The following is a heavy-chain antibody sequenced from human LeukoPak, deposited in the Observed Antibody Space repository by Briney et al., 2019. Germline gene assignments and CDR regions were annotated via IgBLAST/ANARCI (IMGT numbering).Heavy chain of an antibody. CDR3: ARGPLVFGRLVGIFP. J-gene: IGHJ5*02. CDR1: GGSFNGYS. D-gene: IGHD2-21*01. CDR2: IIHSGGT. Sequence: ETLSLTCAVSGGSFNGYSYTWIRQPPGKGLEWIGEIIHSGGTSYNPSLKSRLTISVDTSRKQFSLKLTSVTAADTALYFCARGPLVFGRLVGIFPWGGEPRSPSRQ. V-gene: IGHV4-34*12.